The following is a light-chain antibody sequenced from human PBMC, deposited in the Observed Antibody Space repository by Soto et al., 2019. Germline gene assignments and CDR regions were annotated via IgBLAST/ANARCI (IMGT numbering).Light chain of an antibody. CDR3: SSYTTTSTYVV. J-gene: IGLJ2*01. CDR2: DVS. Sequence: QSALTQPASVSASPGQSITISCTGTSSDIGGYNYVSWYQQHPDKAPKLMISDVSNRPSGVSDRFSGSKSGNTASLTISGLQAEDEADYFCSSYTTTSTYVVFGGGTKLTVL. CDR1: SSDIGGYNY. V-gene: IGLV2-14*03.